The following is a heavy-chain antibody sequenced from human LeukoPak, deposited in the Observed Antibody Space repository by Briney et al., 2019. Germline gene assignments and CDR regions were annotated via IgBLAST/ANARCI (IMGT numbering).Heavy chain of an antibody. D-gene: IGHD5-18*01. Sequence: GASVKVSCKASGYTFTSYGISWVRQAPGQGLEWMGWISAYNGNTNYAQKLQGRVTMTTDTSTSTAHMELRSLRSDDTAVYYCARDTMDTAMDDAFDIWGQGTMVTVSS. V-gene: IGHV1-18*04. CDR3: ARDTMDTAMDDAFDI. J-gene: IGHJ3*02. CDR1: GYTFTSYG. CDR2: ISAYNGNT.